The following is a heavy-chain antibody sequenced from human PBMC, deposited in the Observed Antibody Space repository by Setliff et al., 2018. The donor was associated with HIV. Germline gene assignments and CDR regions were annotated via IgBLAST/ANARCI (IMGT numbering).Heavy chain of an antibody. V-gene: IGHV1-46*01. CDR3: ATDAYHDYLTGPTPGAFDI. Sequence: ASVKVSCKASGYTFTSYYMHWVRRAPGQGLEWMGIINPSGGGTTYARKFQGRVTVTMDTSTTTVYMELSGLRSDDTAVYYCATDAYHDYLTGPTPGAFDIWGQGTMVTVSS. D-gene: IGHD3-9*01. CDR1: GYTFTSYY. CDR2: INPSGGGT. J-gene: IGHJ3*02.